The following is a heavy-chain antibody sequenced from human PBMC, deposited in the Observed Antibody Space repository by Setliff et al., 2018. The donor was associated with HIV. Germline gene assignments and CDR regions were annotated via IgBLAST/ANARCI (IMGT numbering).Heavy chain of an antibody. CDR3: ATTGGFFSLHLFLDL. J-gene: IGHJ2*01. Sequence: GSVKVSCKASGYTFTGYYMHWVRQAPGQGLEWMGWIEPTAGITDYAQRFLGRVTITRDTSTSTVYMELSSLTSDDTAVYHCATTGGFFSLHLFLDLWGRGTLVTVSS. CDR1: GYTFTGYY. V-gene: IGHV1-2*02. D-gene: IGHD3-10*02. CDR2: IEPTAGIT.